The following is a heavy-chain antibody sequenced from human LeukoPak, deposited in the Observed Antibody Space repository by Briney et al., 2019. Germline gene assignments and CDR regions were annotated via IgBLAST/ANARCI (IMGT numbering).Heavy chain of an antibody. J-gene: IGHJ6*02. V-gene: IGHV1-8*01. CDR3: ARGYYYDSSGYYSDYYYGMDV. CDR1: GYTFTSYD. D-gene: IGHD3-22*01. CDR2: MNPNSGNT. Sequence: GASVKVSCKASGYTFTSYDINWVRQATGQGLEWMGWMNPNSGNTGYAQKFQGRVTMTRNTTISTAYMELSSLRSEDTAVYYCARGYYYDSSGYYSDYYYGMDVWGQGTTVTVSS.